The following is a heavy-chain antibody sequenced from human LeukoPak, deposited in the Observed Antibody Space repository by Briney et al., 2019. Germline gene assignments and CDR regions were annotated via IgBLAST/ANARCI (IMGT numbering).Heavy chain of an antibody. CDR1: GGSFSGYY. CDR3: ARAVAVSYFDY. Sequence: SETLSLTCAVYGGSFSGYYWSWIRQPPGKGLEWIGEINHSGSTNYNPSLKSRVTISVDTSKNQFSLKLSSVTAAGTAVYYCARAVAVSYFDYWGQGTLVTVSS. D-gene: IGHD6-19*01. V-gene: IGHV4-34*01. CDR2: INHSGST. J-gene: IGHJ4*02.